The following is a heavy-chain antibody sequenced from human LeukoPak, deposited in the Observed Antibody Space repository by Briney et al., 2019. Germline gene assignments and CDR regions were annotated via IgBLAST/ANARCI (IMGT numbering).Heavy chain of an antibody. J-gene: IGHJ4*02. V-gene: IGHV3-23*01. Sequence: QTGGSLRLSCAASGFTFNSFAMSWVRQAPGKGLEWVSAISGSGANTYYADSVQGRFTISRDNSKNTLYLQMNSLRAEDTAVYYCAKSDTAMVEGYFDYWGQGTLVTVSS. CDR1: GFTFNSFA. CDR2: ISGSGANT. D-gene: IGHD5-18*01. CDR3: AKSDTAMVEGYFDY.